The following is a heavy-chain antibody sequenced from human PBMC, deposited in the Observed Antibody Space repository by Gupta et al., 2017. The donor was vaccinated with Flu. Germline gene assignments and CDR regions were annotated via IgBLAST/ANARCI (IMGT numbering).Heavy chain of an antibody. D-gene: IGHD5-18*01. J-gene: IGHJ6*02. V-gene: IGHV4-34*01. Sequence: SWIRQPPGKGLEWIGEINHSGSTNYSPSLESRLTISVDTSKNQFSLNLSSVTAADTAVYYCARGKGYSYGTHYYNYYAMDVWGQGTTVTVSS. CDR3: ARGKGYSYGTHYYNYYAMDV. CDR2: INHSGST.